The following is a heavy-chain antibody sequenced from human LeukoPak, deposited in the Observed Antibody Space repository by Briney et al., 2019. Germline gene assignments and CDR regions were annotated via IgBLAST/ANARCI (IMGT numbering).Heavy chain of an antibody. J-gene: IGHJ5*02. V-gene: IGHV3-23*01. Sequence: PGGSLRLSCAASGFTFSNYAMSWVRQAPGKGLGWVSVISGSGLSTYYADSVKGRFTISRDNSKNTLYLQKNSLRAEDTAVYYCAKGGLYNWFDPWGQGTLVTVSS. CDR1: GFTFSNYA. CDR3: AKGGLYNWFDP. CDR2: ISGSGLST. D-gene: IGHD5-12*01.